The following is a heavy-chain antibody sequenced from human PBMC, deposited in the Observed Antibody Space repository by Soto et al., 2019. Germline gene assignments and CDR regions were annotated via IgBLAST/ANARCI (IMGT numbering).Heavy chain of an antibody. CDR2: IHWNDDN. Sequence: QITLKESGPTLVKPTQTLTLTCTFSGFSLSTSGVGVGCVRQPPGKALEWLAVIHWNDDNHYTSSLKTRLTVTKDITKNQVVFTMTNMAPVDTGTYYCIHRRVNGGMDHWGPGILVTVSS. CDR1: GFSLSTSGVG. J-gene: IGHJ4*02. CDR3: IHRRVNGGMDH. V-gene: IGHV2-5*01.